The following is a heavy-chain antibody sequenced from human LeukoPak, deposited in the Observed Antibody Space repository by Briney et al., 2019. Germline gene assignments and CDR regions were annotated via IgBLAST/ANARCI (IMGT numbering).Heavy chain of an antibody. V-gene: IGHV3-21*01. D-gene: IGHD1-26*01. CDR2: ITSSSSYI. CDR1: GFTFSSYS. CDR3: ARDVLPYSGNYSARLGAGAFDI. J-gene: IGHJ3*02. Sequence: GGSLRLSCVASGFTFSSYSMNWVRQAPGKGLEWVSSITSSSSYIYYADSVKGRFTISRDNAKNSLYLQLNSLRAEDTAVYYCARDVLPYSGNYSARLGAGAFDIWGQGTMVTVYS.